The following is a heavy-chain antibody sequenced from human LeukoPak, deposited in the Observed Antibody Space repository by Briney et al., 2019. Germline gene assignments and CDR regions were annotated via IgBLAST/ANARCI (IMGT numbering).Heavy chain of an antibody. V-gene: IGHV1-18*01. CDR2: ICAYNGNT. CDR1: RYTFTSYG. Sequence: ASVKVSCKASRYTFTSYGISWVRQAPGQGRWWMGWICAYNGNTNYTQNLQGRVTMTTDTSTSTAYMELRSLRSDDTAVYYCARDRSASSSWSYHWFDPWGQGTLVTVSS. D-gene: IGHD6-13*01. CDR3: ARDRSASSSWSYHWFDP. J-gene: IGHJ5*02.